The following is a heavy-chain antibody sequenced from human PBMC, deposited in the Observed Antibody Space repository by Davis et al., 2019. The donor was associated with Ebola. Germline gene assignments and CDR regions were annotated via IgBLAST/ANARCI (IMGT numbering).Heavy chain of an antibody. D-gene: IGHD3-22*01. J-gene: IGHJ4*02. CDR2: ISSSSTYI. CDR1: GFTFSRHS. V-gene: IGHV3-21*04. CDR3: AKGACTSGYCALGN. Sequence: GESLKISCAGSGFTFSRHSMNWVRQAPGKGLEWVSSISSSSTYIDYSDSVKGRCSISRDNSRNTVYLQMNSLRVEDTAVYHCAKGACTSGYCALGNWGQGTLVTVSS.